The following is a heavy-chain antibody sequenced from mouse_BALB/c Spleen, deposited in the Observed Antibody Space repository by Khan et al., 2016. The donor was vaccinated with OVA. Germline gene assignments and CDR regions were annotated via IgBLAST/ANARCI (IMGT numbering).Heavy chain of an antibody. CDR1: GYSFTGYF. D-gene: IGHD1-1*01. CDR2: INPHSGAT. Sequence: VQLQQSGPELVGPSASVKITCNASGYSFTGYFMHWVMQSHGKSLEWIGLINPHSGATFNNKRFKDNATLTVDESSSTTHMELRSMASEDSAVYYCTRIYRSDFDYWGQGTTLTVAS. CDR3: TRIYRSDFDY. V-gene: IGHV1-20*02. J-gene: IGHJ2*01.